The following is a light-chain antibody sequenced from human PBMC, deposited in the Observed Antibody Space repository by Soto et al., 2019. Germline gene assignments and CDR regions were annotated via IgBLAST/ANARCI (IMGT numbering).Light chain of an antibody. CDR1: QSVSSD. Sequence: EIVMTQSPATLSVSPGETATLSCRASQSVSSDLAWYQQKPGQPPRLLIYGAFTRATAIPVRFSGSGSGREFTLTICSLQSEDFAVYYCQQYRNWPPITCGQGTLLEIK. V-gene: IGKV3-15*01. J-gene: IGKJ5*01. CDR2: GAF. CDR3: QQYRNWPPIT.